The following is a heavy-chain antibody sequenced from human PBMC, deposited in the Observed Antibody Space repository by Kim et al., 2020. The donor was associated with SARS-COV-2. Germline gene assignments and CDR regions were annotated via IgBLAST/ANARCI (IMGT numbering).Heavy chain of an antibody. CDR1: GGSISSGGYY. V-gene: IGHV4-31*03. J-gene: IGHJ4*02. CDR2: IYYSGST. D-gene: IGHD2-2*01. CDR3: ARVPISEHDIVVVPAAMGRLDYFDY. Sequence: SETLSLTCTVSGGSISSGGYYWSWIRQHPGKGLEWIGYIYYSGSTYYNPSLKSRVTISVDTSKNQFSLKLSSVTAADTAVYYCARVPISEHDIVVVPAAMGRLDYFDYWGQGTLVTVSS.